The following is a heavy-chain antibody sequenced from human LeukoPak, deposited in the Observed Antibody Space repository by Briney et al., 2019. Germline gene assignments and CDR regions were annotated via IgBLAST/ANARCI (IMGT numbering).Heavy chain of an antibody. CDR1: GFTFSSYA. V-gene: IGHV3-23*01. CDR2: ISGSGGST. J-gene: IGHJ4*02. CDR3: ATRAPIVATITTAY. Sequence: TGGSLRLSCAASGFTFSSYAMSWVRQAPGKGPEWVSAISGSGGSTYYADSVKGRFTISRDNSKNTLYLQMNSLRAEDTAVYYCATRAPIVATITTAYWGQGTLVTVSS. D-gene: IGHD5-12*01.